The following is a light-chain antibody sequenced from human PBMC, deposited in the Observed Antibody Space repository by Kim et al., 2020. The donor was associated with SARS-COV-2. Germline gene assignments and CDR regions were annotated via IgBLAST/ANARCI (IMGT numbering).Light chain of an antibody. J-gene: IGLJ3*02. CDR3: AAWDDSLGWV. CDR1: SSNSGSNY. Sequence: PGQRVTISCSGSSSNSGSNYVYWYQQLPGTAPKLLIYRNNQRPSGVPDRFSGSKSGTSASLAISGLRSEDGADYYCAAWDDSLGWVFGGGTQLTVL. CDR2: RNN. V-gene: IGLV1-47*01.